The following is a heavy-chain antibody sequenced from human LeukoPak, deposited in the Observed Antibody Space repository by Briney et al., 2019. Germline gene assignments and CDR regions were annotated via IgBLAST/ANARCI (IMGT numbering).Heavy chain of an antibody. V-gene: IGHV3-48*01. CDR1: GFTFSSYS. J-gene: IGHJ4*02. Sequence: PGGSLRLSCAASGFTFSSYSMNWVRQAPGKGLEWVSYISSSSSTIYYADSVKGRFTISRDNSKNTLYLQMNSLRAEDTAVYYCAREIGQQLIDYWGQGTLVTVSS. CDR2: ISSSSSTI. D-gene: IGHD6-13*01. CDR3: AREIGQQLIDY.